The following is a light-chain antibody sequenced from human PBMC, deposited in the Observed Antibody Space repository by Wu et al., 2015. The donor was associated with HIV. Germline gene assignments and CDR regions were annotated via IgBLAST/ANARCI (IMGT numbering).Light chain of an antibody. CDR3: QQRYTGRX. V-gene: IGKV3-11*01. CDR1: QNINTY. CDR2: DAS. Sequence: EIVLTQSPGTLSLSPGEPATLSCRASQNINTYLAWYQQRPGQAPRLLIYDASNRATGVPDRFSGSGSGTDFTLTINWLEPEDFAVYFCQQRYTGRXFGQGTKLE. J-gene: IGKJ2*03.